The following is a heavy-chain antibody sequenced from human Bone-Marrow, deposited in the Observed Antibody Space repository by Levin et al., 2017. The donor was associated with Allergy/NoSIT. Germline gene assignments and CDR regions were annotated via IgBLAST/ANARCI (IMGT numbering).Heavy chain of an antibody. CDR2: IIPIFGTA. Sequence: ASVKVSCKASGGTFSSYAISWVRQAPGQGLEWMGGIIPIFGTANYAQKFQGRVTITADKSTSTAYMELSSLRSEDTAVYYCARDPSYYYGSGSYDPDYWGQGTLVTVSS. CDR1: GGTFSSYA. J-gene: IGHJ4*02. V-gene: IGHV1-69*06. D-gene: IGHD3-10*01. CDR3: ARDPSYYYGSGSYDPDY.